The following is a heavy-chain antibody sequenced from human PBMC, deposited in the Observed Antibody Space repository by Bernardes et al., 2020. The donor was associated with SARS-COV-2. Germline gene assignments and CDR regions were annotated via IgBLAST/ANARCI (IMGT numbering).Heavy chain of an antibody. CDR2: IYWDDDK. Sequence: GPTLVKPTQTLTLTCTFSGFSLSTIGEGVGWIRQPPGKALEWLAVIYWDDDKRYSPDLENRLTITKDTAKNQVVLTMTNLDPVDTATYFCVHSRLSPTTRDWFDAWGKGILVTVSS. V-gene: IGHV2-5*02. CDR3: VHSRLSPTTRDWFDA. CDR1: GFSLSTIGEG. J-gene: IGHJ5*02. D-gene: IGHD3-16*02.